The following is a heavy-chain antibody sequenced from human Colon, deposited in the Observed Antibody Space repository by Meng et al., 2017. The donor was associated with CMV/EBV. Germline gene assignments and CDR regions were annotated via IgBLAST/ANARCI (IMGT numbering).Heavy chain of an antibody. D-gene: IGHD3-22*01. Sequence: SVNVSCKASGGTFSSYAISWVRQAPGQGLEWMGGIIPIFGTANYAQKFQGRVTITTDESTSTAYMELSSLRSEDTAVYYCATLITQYYYYYYGMDVWGQGTTVTVSS. CDR3: ATLITQYYYYYYGMDV. V-gene: IGHV1-69*05. J-gene: IGHJ6*02. CDR1: GGTFSSYA. CDR2: IIPIFGTA.